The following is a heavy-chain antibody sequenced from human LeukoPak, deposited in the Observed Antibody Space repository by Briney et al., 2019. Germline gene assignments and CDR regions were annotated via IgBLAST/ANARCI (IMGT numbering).Heavy chain of an antibody. J-gene: IGHJ4*02. Sequence: ASVKVSCKASGYTFTSYYMHWVRQAPGQGLEWMGIINPSGGSTSYTQKFQGRVTMTRDASTSTVYMELSSLRSEDTAVYYCARETTMVRGSLDYWGQGTLVTVSS. CDR1: GYTFTSYY. CDR2: INPSGGST. CDR3: ARETTMVRGSLDY. D-gene: IGHD3-10*01. V-gene: IGHV1-46*01.